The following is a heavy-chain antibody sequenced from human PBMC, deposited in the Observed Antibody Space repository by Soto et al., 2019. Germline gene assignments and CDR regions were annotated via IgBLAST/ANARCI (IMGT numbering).Heavy chain of an antibody. D-gene: IGHD6-13*01. CDR2: ISYDGSNK. CDR3: AGDSLSAADAGIDV. J-gene: IGHJ6*02. Sequence: QVQLVESGGGVVQPGRSLRLSCAASGFTFSSYGMHWVRQAPGKGLEWVAVISYDGSNKYYADSVKGRFTISRDNSKNTLYLQMNSLRAEDTAVYYCAGDSLSAADAGIDVWGQGTTVTVSS. CDR1: GFTFSSYG. V-gene: IGHV3-30*03.